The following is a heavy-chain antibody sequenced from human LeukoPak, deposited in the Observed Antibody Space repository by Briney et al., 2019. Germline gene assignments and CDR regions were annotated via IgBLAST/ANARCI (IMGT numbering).Heavy chain of an antibody. J-gene: IGHJ4*02. CDR2: ISGDGGTT. Sequence: GGSLRLSCATSGFTFDDYAMHWVRQAPGKGLEWVSLISGDGGTTYYADSVKGRFTISRDNSKNSLYLQMNSLRTEDTAFYYCAKDDPGDIFFDYWGQGTLVTVSS. CDR3: AKDDPGDIFFDY. CDR1: GFTFDDYA. V-gene: IGHV3-43*02. D-gene: IGHD1-14*01.